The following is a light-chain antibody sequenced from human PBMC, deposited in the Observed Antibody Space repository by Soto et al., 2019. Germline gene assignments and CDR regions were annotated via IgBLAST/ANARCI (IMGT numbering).Light chain of an antibody. CDR2: EVS. CDR3: SSYAGSNNNYV. V-gene: IGLV2-8*01. CDR1: SSDVGGYNY. J-gene: IGLJ1*01. Sequence: QSALTQPPSASGSPGQSVTISCTGTSSDVGGYNYVSWYQQHPGKAPKLMIYEVSKRPSGVPDRFSGSKSGNTASLTVSGLQAKDEADYYCSSYAGSNNNYVFGTGTKVTV.